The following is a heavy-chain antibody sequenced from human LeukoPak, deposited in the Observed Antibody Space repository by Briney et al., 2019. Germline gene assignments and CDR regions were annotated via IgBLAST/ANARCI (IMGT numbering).Heavy chain of an antibody. CDR3: ARASSSSPFKSTWFDP. CDR2: IYYSGST. D-gene: IGHD6-13*01. CDR1: GGSISSGGYY. Sequence: SETLSLTCTVSGGSISSGGYYWSWIRQHPGKGLEWIGYIYYSGSTYYNPSLKSRVTISVDTSKNQFSLKLSSVTAADTAVYYCARASSSSPFKSTWFDPWGQGTLVTVSS. V-gene: IGHV4-31*03. J-gene: IGHJ5*02.